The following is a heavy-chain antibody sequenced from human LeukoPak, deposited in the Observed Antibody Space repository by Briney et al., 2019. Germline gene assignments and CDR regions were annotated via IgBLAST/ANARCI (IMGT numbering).Heavy chain of an antibody. J-gene: IGHJ4*02. D-gene: IGHD5-18*01. CDR1: GGSFSGYY. V-gene: IGHV4-34*01. CDR3: ARRGATRGYSYGNYFDY. CDR2: VNHSGSI. Sequence: SETLSLTCAVYGGSFSGYYWSWIRQPPGKGLEWIGEVNHSGSINYNPSLKSRVTISVDTSKNQFSLKLSSVTAADTAVYYCARRGATRGYSYGNYFDYWGQGTLVTVSS.